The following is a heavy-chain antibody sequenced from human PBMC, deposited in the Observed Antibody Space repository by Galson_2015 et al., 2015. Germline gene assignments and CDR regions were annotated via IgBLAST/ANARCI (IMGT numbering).Heavy chain of an antibody. J-gene: IGHJ4*02. V-gene: IGHV3-30*04. CDR3: ARAQLGGWYTYYHESGSYRSGFDY. CDR2: ISYDGSKK. Sequence: SLRLSCAASGFAFRSYALHWVRQAPGKGLEWVAVISYDGSKKYYADSVKGRFTISRDNAKNTLYLQMNSLRAEDTAVYYCARAQLGGWYTYYHESGSYRSGFDYWGQGTLVTVSS. CDR1: GFAFRSYA. D-gene: IGHD3-10*01.